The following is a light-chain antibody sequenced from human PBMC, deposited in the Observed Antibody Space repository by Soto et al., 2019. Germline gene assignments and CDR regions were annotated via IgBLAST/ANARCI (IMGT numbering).Light chain of an antibody. J-gene: IGKJ1*01. Sequence: DIVMTQSPDSLAVSLGERATINCRSSQSVLYSSSNKNYLAWYQQKPGQPPKLLIYWASTRESGVPDRFSGSGSGTDFTLTISSLQAEDGAVYYCQQYCSSPWTFGQGPKVELK. CDR1: QSVLYSSSNKNY. CDR2: WAS. V-gene: IGKV4-1*01. CDR3: QQYCSSPWT.